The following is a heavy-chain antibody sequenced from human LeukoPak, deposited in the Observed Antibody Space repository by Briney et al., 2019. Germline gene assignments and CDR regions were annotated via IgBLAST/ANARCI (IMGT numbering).Heavy chain of an antibody. CDR2: INHSGNT. CDR3: ARETRIGVAGHYYFDY. Sequence: SETLSLTSAVYGGSFSGYYWSWIRQPPGKGLEWIREINHSGNTNYNPSLKSRVTISVDTSKNQFSLKLGSVTAADTAVYYCARETRIGVAGHYYFDYWGQGTLVTVSS. V-gene: IGHV4-34*01. D-gene: IGHD6-19*01. CDR1: GGSFSGYY. J-gene: IGHJ4*02.